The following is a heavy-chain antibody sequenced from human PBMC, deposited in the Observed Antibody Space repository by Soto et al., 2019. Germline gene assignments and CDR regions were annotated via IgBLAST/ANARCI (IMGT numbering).Heavy chain of an antibody. CDR1: GFTFDDYA. V-gene: IGHV3-9*01. J-gene: IGHJ6*02. D-gene: IGHD4-17*01. CDR2: ISWNSGSI. Sequence: EVQLVESGGGLVQPGRSLRLSCAASGFTFDDYAMHWVRQAPGKGLEWVSGISWNSGSIGYADSVKGRFTISRDNAKNSLYLQMNSLRAEDTALYYCAKDMGTTVTTDEGYYYYYGMDVWGQGTTVTVSS. CDR3: AKDMGTTVTTDEGYYYYYGMDV.